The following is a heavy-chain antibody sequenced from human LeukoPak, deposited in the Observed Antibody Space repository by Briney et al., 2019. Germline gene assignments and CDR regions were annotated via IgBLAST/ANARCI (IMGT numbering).Heavy chain of an antibody. CDR1: GYTFTSHY. V-gene: IGHV1-46*01. J-gene: IGHJ6*03. D-gene: IGHD6-13*01. CDR3: VRPAAGRPYYYMDV. CDR2: INPSGGST. Sequence: ASVKVSCKASGYTFTSHYMHWVRQAPGQGLEWMGIINPSGGSTSYAQKFQGRVTMTRDMSTSTVYMELSSLRSEDTAVYYCVRPAAGRPYYYMDVWGKGTTVTVSS.